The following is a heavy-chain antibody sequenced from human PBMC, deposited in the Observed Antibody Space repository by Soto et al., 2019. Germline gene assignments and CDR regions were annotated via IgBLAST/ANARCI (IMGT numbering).Heavy chain of an antibody. D-gene: IGHD6-19*01. CDR1: GYSFTSYW. CDR2: IDPSDSYT. Sequence: EVQLVQSGAEVKKPGESLRISCKGSGYSFTSYWISWVRQMPGKGLEWMGRIDPSDSYTNYSPSFQGHVTISADKSISTAYLQWSRLKASDTAMYYCARLLHSSGWTPRMDVWGQGTTVTVSS. V-gene: IGHV5-10-1*03. CDR3: ARLLHSSGWTPRMDV. J-gene: IGHJ6*02.